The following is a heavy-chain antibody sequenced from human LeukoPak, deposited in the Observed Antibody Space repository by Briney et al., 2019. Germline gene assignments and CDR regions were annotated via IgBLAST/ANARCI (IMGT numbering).Heavy chain of an antibody. D-gene: IGHD2-2*01. CDR3: AREVLGDIVVLPGDYYYGMDV. V-gene: IGHV4-34*01. CDR1: GGSFSGYY. Sequence: SETLSLTCAVYGGSFSGYYWSWIRQPPGKGLEWIGEINHSGSTNYNPSLKSRVTISVDTSKNQFSLKLSSVTAADTAVYYCAREVLGDIVVLPGDYYYGMDVWGKGTTVTVSS. CDR2: INHSGST. J-gene: IGHJ6*04.